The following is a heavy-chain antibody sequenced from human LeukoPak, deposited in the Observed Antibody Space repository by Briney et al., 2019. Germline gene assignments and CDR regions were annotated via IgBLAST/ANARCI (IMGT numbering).Heavy chain of an antibody. V-gene: IGHV3-11*04. CDR2: ISAGGYPI. Sequence: PGGSLRLSCTGSGFTFNDYYMSWVRQAPGKVLEWLSFISAGGYPIYYADSVRGRFTISRDTAKNSLYLQMNSLRVEDTAVYYCVMTAGPPTDHWGQGALVTVSS. CDR1: GFTFNDYY. J-gene: IGHJ4*01. CDR3: VMTAGPPTDH.